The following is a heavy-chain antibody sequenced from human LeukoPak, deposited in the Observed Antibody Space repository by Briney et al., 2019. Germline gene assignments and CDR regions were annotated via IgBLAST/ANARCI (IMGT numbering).Heavy chain of an antibody. D-gene: IGHD4-11*01. J-gene: IGHJ4*02. CDR2: IPDDGRHQ. V-gene: IGHV3-30*18. CDR3: AKRPAHYGNYVSYFAY. CDR1: GFSFISYG. Sequence: GGSLRLSCAASGFSFISYGMHWVRQAPGKGLEWVGDIPDDGRHQHYARSVKGRFTISRDNSKHTLYLQMNSLRDEDTAGYYCAKRPAHYGNYVSYFAYWGQGTLVTVSS.